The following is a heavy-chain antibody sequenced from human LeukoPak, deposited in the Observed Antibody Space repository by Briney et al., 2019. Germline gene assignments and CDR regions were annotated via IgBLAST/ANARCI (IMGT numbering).Heavy chain of an antibody. J-gene: IGHJ4*02. CDR1: GFTFSSSW. V-gene: IGHV3-7*01. Sequence: GGSLRLSCVASGFTFSSSWMTWVRQAPGKGLEWVASIREDGSEKTSVDSVKGRFTISRDNAKNSLYLQMDSLRAEDTAVYYCARGPTNGQAFDYWGQGTLVTVSS. CDR3: ARGPTNGQAFDY. D-gene: IGHD2-8*01. CDR2: IREDGSEK.